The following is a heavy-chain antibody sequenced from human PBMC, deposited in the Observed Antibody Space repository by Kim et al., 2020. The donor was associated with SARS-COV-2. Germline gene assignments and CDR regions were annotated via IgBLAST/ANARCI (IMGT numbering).Heavy chain of an antibody. J-gene: IGHJ4*02. CDR2: IYYSGST. V-gene: IGHV4-31*03. CDR1: GGSISSGGYY. Sequence: SETLSLTCTVSGGSISSGGYYWSWIRPHPGKGLECFGYIYYSGSTYYNPSLKSRVTISVATSKNQFSLNLSSVTAPAPAVYYCAGAHTIFGVVITAFDYGGQGTLVTVSS. D-gene: IGHD3-3*01. CDR3: AGAHTIFGVVITAFDY.